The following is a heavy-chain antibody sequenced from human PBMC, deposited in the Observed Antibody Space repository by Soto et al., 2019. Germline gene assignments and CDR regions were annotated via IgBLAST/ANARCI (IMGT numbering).Heavy chain of an antibody. CDR1: GGTFSSHA. CDR3: ARDYDFWSGPMKTDY. CDR2: IIPIFGTT. V-gene: IGHV1-69*13. J-gene: IGHJ4*02. Sequence: SVKVSCKASGGTFSSHAISWVRQAPGRGLEWMGGIIPIFGTTNYAQNFRARVTITADESTSTAYMELRSLRSDDTAVYYCARDYDFWSGPMKTDYWGQGTLVTVSS. D-gene: IGHD3-3*01.